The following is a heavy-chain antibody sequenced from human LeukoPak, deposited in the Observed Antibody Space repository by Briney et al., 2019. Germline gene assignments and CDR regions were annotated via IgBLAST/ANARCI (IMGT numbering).Heavy chain of an antibody. V-gene: IGHV1-18*01. J-gene: IGHJ6*03. CDR3: ARSPRTSGSYYYYYYYMDV. Sequence: ASVKVSCKASGYTSTSYGISWVRQAPGQGLEWMGWISAYNGNTNYAQKLQGRVTMTTDTSTSTAYMELRSLRSDDTAVYYCARSPRTSGSYYYYYYYMDVWGKGTTVTVSS. D-gene: IGHD1-26*01. CDR2: ISAYNGNT. CDR1: GYTSTSYG.